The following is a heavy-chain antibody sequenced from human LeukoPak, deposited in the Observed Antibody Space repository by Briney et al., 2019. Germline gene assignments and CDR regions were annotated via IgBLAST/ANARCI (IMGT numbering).Heavy chain of an antibody. D-gene: IGHD6-13*01. V-gene: IGHV4-34*01. CDR1: GGSFSGYY. Sequence: TSETLSLTCAVYGGSFSGYYWSWIRQPPGKGLEWIGEINHSGSTNYNPSLKSRVTISVDTSKNQFSLKLSSVTAADTAVYYCARARISSSPIRKYNWFDPWGQGTLVTVSS. CDR2: INHSGST. CDR3: ARARISSSPIRKYNWFDP. J-gene: IGHJ5*02.